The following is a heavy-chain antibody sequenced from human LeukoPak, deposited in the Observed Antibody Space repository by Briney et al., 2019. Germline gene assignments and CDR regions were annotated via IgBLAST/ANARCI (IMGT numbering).Heavy chain of an antibody. CDR1: GGSISSYY. J-gene: IGHJ6*03. CDR3: ARGVPAAVTPRGYYYYMDV. V-gene: IGHV4-4*07. D-gene: IGHD2-2*01. Sequence: SETLSLTCTVSGGSISSYYWSWIRQPAGKGLEWIGRIYTSGSTNYNPSLKSRVTMSVDTSKNQFSLKLSSVTAADTVVYYCARGVPAAVTPRGYYYYMDVWGKGTTVTVSS. CDR2: IYTSGST.